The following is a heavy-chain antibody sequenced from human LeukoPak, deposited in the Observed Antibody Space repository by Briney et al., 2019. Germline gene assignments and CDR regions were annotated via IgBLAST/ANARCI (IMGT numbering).Heavy chain of an antibody. D-gene: IGHD1-20*01. Sequence: PGGSLRLSCAASGFTFNSYWMSWVRQAPGKGLEWVAGIKSDGSEKYYVGSVKGRFTISRDNAKNSLYLQMNSLRAEDTAVYYCATNNNWRYNYWGQGALVTVSS. CDR1: GFTFNSYW. J-gene: IGHJ4*02. V-gene: IGHV3-7*01. CDR2: IKSDGSEK. CDR3: ATNNNWRYNY.